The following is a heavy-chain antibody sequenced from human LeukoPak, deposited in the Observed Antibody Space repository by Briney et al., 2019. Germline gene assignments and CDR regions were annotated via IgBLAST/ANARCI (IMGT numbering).Heavy chain of an antibody. Sequence: GGSLRLSCAASGFNFNEYWMHWVRQVPGKGLVWVSHIKTDGSSTTYADSVKGRFTISRDNAKNTMYLQMDSLRAEDTAVYYCARGLAVAGTLDYWGQGTLVTVSS. CDR2: IKTDGSST. D-gene: IGHD6-19*01. CDR3: ARGLAVAGTLDY. CDR1: GFNFNEYW. J-gene: IGHJ4*02. V-gene: IGHV3-74*03.